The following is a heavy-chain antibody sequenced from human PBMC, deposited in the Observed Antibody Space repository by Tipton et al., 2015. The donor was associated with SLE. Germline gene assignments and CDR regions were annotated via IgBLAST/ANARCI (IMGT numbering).Heavy chain of an antibody. CDR2: IYSGGNT. CDR3: AKNIRPSGPYNNGMDV. J-gene: IGHJ6*02. Sequence: SLRLSCAASGFTFSDYALTWVRQAPGKGLEWVSVIYSGGNTIYAASVRGRVSVTRDDSKDTLYLQMNSLRPEDTALYYCAKNIRPSGPYNNGMDVWGQGTTVTVSS. D-gene: IGHD2/OR15-2a*01. CDR1: GFTFSDYA. V-gene: IGHV3-23*03.